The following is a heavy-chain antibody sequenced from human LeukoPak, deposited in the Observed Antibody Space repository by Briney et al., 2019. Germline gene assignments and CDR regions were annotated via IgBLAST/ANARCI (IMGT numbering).Heavy chain of an antibody. CDR2: INPNSGGT. Sequence: ASVKVSCKASGYTFTGYYMHWVRQAPGQGLEWMGWINPNSGGTNYAQKFQGRVTMTRDTSISTAYMELSRLRSDDTAVYYCARVVVYGDERDFDYWGQGTLVTVSS. J-gene: IGHJ4*02. D-gene: IGHD4-17*01. V-gene: IGHV1-2*02. CDR3: ARVVVYGDERDFDY. CDR1: GYTFTGYY.